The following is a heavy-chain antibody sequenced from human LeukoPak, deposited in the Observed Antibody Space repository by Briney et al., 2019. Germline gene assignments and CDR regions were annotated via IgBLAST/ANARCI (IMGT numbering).Heavy chain of an antibody. D-gene: IGHD3-22*01. CDR1: GYTFTSYY. V-gene: IGHV1-46*01. CDR3: AREDYDSSGYYFSWFDP. CDR2: INPSGGST. J-gene: IGHJ5*02. Sequence: ASVKVSCKASGYTFTSYYMHWVRQAPGQGLEWMGLINPSGGSTSYAQKFQGRVTMTRDTSTSTVYMELSSLRSEDTAVYYCAREDYDSSGYYFSWFDPWGQGTLVTVSS.